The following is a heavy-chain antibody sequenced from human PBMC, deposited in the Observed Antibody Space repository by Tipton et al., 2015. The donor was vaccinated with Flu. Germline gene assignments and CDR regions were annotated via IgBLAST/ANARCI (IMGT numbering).Heavy chain of an antibody. CDR2: IYSGGST. D-gene: IGHD1-26*01. CDR3: ASCSWELPPYYYYGMDV. V-gene: IGHV3-66*01. Sequence: SLRLSCAASGFTVSSNYMSWVRQAPGKGLEWVSVIYSGGSTYYADSVKGRFTISRDNSKNTLYLQMNSLRAEDTAVYYCASCSWELPPYYYYGMDVWGQGTTATASS. J-gene: IGHJ6*02. CDR1: GFTVSSNY.